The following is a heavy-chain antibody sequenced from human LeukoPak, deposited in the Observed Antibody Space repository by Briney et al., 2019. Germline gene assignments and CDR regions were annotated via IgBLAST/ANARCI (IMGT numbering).Heavy chain of an antibody. V-gene: IGHV1-2*02. J-gene: IGHJ4*02. Sequence: ASVKVSCKASGYTFTDYYMHWVRQAPGQGLEWMGWINPNSGGTNYAQKFQGRVTMTRDTSISTAYMELSRLRSDDTAVYYCARQGPIVGATHLVDYWGQGTLVTVSS. D-gene: IGHD1-26*01. CDR1: GYTFTDYY. CDR3: ARQGPIVGATHLVDY. CDR2: INPNSGGT.